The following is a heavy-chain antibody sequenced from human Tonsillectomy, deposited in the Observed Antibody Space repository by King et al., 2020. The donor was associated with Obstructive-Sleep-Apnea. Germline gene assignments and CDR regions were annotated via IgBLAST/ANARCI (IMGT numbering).Heavy chain of an antibody. CDR1: GFTFSDYV. J-gene: IGHJ4*02. CDR2: TSKDGRNS. D-gene: IGHD2-8*02. V-gene: IGHV3-30*04. CDR3: ARDRGLWSAFDY. Sequence: VQLVESGGGVVQPGRSLRLSCVASGFTFSDYVIHWVRQAPGKGLEWVAVTSKDGRNSFYADSVKGQFTMSRDNSKNTVYVQMNSLGVDDTAMYFCARDRGLWSAFDYWGQGSLVTVSS.